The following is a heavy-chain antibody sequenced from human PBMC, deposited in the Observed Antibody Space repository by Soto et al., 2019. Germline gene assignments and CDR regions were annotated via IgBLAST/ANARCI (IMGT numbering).Heavy chain of an antibody. V-gene: IGHV3-23*01. Sequence: GGFLRLSCAASGFTFSSYAMSWVRQAPGKGLEWVSAISGSGGSTYYADSVKGRFTISRDNSKNTLYLQMNSLRAEDTAVYYCAKVVVAATPVYYYYGMDVWGQGTTVTVSS. J-gene: IGHJ6*02. CDR1: GFTFSSYA. D-gene: IGHD2-15*01. CDR3: AKVVVAATPVYYYYGMDV. CDR2: ISGSGGST.